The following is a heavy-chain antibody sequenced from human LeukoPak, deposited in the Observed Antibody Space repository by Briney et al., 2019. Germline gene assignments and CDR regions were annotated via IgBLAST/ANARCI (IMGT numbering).Heavy chain of an antibody. CDR1: GGTFSSYA. CDR3: ARDRITMVRGVLNWFDP. V-gene: IGHV1-69*05. Sequence: SVTVSCTASGGTFSSYAISWVRQAPGQGLEWMGGIIPIFGTANYAQKFQGRVTMTRDTSTSTVYMELSSLRSEDTAVYYCARDRITMVRGVLNWFDPWGQGTLVTVSS. CDR2: IIPIFGTA. J-gene: IGHJ5*02. D-gene: IGHD3-10*01.